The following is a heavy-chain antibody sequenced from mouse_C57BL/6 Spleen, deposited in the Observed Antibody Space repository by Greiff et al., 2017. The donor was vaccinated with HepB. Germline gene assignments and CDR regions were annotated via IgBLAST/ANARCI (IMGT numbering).Heavy chain of an antibody. Sequence: VQLQQSGPVLVKPGASVKMSCKASGYTFTDYYMNWVKQSHGKSLEWIGVINPYNGGTSYNQKFKGKATLTVDKSSSTAYMELNSLTSEDSAVYYCARRYYDYDEGFDYWGQGTTLTVSS. CDR3: ARRYYDYDEGFDY. D-gene: IGHD2-4*01. J-gene: IGHJ2*01. CDR1: GYTFTDYY. CDR2: INPYNGGT. V-gene: IGHV1-19*01.